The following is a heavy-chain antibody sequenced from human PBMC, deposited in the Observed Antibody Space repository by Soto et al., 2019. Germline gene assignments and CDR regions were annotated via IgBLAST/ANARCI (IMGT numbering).Heavy chain of an antibody. D-gene: IGHD3-10*01. Sequence: SETLSLTCAVYGGSFSGYYWSWIRQPPGKGLEWIGEINHSGSTNYNPSLKSRVTISVDTSKNQFSLKLSSVTAADTAVYYCAKPYGSGSYYNGRLDYWGQGTLVTVSS. J-gene: IGHJ4*02. CDR3: AKPYGSGSYYNGRLDY. CDR2: INHSGST. V-gene: IGHV4-34*01. CDR1: GGSFSGYY.